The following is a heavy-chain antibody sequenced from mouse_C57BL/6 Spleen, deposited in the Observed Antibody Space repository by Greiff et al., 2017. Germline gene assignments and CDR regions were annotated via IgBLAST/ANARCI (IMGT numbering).Heavy chain of an antibody. J-gene: IGHJ4*01. V-gene: IGHV1-52*01. CDR1: GYTFTSYW. CDR3: ARSGLGDYYAMDY. CDR2: IDPSDSET. D-gene: IGHD2-4*01. Sequence: QVQLQQPGAELVRPGSSVKLSCKASGYTFTSYWMHWVKQRPIQGLEWIGNIDPSDSETHYNQKFKDKATLTVDKSSSTAYMQLSSLTSEDSAVYYCARSGLGDYYAMDYRGQGTSVTVSS.